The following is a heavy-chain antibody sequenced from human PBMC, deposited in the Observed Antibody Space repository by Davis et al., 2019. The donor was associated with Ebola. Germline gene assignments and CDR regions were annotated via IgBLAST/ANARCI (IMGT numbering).Heavy chain of an antibody. J-gene: IGHJ4*02. CDR2: IYGGDT. V-gene: IGHV3-53*04. Sequence: PGGSLRLSCDASGFTVRNTHMSWVRQAPGKGLEWVSGIYGGDTYYADSVKGRFTISRHNSKNTLYLQMNSLRPEDTAVYYCARDHGYWGQGTLVTVSS. CDR3: ARDHGY. CDR1: GFTVRNTH.